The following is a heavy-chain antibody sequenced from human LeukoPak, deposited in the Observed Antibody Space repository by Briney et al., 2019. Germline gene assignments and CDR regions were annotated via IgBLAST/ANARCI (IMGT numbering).Heavy chain of an antibody. D-gene: IGHD6-13*01. Sequence: GGSLRLSCAASGFTFSTYPMHWVRQAPGKGLEWVAVISYDGSKKYYADSVKGRFTISRDNSKNTLDLQMNSLRAEDTAVYYCASLSYSSSPGFQHWGQGTLVTVSS. CDR2: ISYDGSKK. CDR3: ASLSYSSSPGFQH. CDR1: GFTFSTYP. J-gene: IGHJ1*01. V-gene: IGHV3-30-3*01.